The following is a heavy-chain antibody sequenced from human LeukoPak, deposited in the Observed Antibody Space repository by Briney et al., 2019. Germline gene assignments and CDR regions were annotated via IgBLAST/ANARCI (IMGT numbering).Heavy chain of an antibody. J-gene: IGHJ4*02. Sequence: GGSLRLSCAASGFSFSNYAMHWVRQAPGKGLEWVAVISYDGGDIYYADSVKGRFTMSRDNSENTLYLQMNSLRTEDTAVYYCARDISGSYTFDYWGQGTLVTVSS. D-gene: IGHD3-10*01. CDR1: GFSFSNYA. CDR2: ISYDGGDI. CDR3: ARDISGSYTFDY. V-gene: IGHV3-30*03.